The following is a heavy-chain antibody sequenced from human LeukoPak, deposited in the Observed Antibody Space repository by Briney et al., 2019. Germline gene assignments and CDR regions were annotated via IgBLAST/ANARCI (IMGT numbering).Heavy chain of an antibody. CDR2: VSYDETNK. D-gene: IGHD5-24*01. CDR3: AKDRGDGYNWENYSGFDS. Sequence: GGSLRLSGAASGFTCSSYGMQWVRQAPGKGLEWVAVVSYDETNKWYADSVKGRFTTSRDNSQNTMSLQMNSLRVDDTGVYYRAKDRGDGYNWENYSGFDSWGQGTLVTVSS. V-gene: IGHV3-30*18. J-gene: IGHJ4*02. CDR1: GFTCSSYG.